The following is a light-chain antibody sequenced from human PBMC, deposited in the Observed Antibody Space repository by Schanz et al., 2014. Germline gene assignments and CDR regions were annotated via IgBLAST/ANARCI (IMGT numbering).Light chain of an antibody. CDR1: QSVSSY. J-gene: IGKJ2*01. V-gene: IGKV3-20*01. Sequence: EIVLTQSPGTLSLSPGERATLSCRASQSVSSYLAWYQQKPGQAPRLLIYDASNRATGIPARFSGSGSGTDFTLTINRLEPEDFAVYYCQQYAESPRYTFGQGTKLEIK. CDR2: DAS. CDR3: QQYAESPRYT.